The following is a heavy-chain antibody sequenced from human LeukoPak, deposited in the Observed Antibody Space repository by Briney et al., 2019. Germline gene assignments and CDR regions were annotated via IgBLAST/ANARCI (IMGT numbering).Heavy chain of an antibody. CDR3: AREWTAAADNDAFDI. CDR2: INPNSGGT. Sequence: ASVKVSCKASGYTFTGYYMHWVRQAPGQGLEWMGWINPNSGGTNYAQKFQGRVTMTRDTSISTAYMELSRLRSDATAVYYCAREWTAAADNDAFDIWGQGTMVTVSS. D-gene: IGHD6-13*01. CDR1: GYTFTGYY. V-gene: IGHV1-2*02. J-gene: IGHJ3*02.